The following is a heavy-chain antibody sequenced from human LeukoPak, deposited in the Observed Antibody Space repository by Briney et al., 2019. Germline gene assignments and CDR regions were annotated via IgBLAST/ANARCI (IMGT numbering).Heavy chain of an antibody. J-gene: IGHJ4*02. Sequence: PGGSLRLSCAVSGITLSNYGMSWVCQAPGKGLEWVAGISDGGGRTNYADSVKGRFTISRDNPKNTLYLQMNSLRPEDTAVYFCAKRGVVIRVILVGFHKEAYYFDSWGQGVLVTVSS. V-gene: IGHV3-23*01. D-gene: IGHD3-22*01. CDR2: ISDGGGRT. CDR3: AKRGVVIRVILVGFHKEAYYFDS. CDR1: GITLSNYG.